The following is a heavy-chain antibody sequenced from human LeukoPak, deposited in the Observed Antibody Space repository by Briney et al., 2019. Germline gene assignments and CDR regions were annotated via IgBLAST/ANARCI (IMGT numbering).Heavy chain of an antibody. J-gene: IGHJ5*02. CDR1: GGTFSSYA. Sequence: SVKVSCKASGGTFSSYAISWVRQAPGQGLEWMGGIIPIFGTANYAQKFQGRVTITADESTSIAYMELSSLRSEDTAVYYCARDKSCYDSSAPPGTIDPWGQGTLVTVPS. CDR2: IIPIFGTA. CDR3: ARDKSCYDSSAPPGTIDP. D-gene: IGHD3-22*01. V-gene: IGHV1-69*13.